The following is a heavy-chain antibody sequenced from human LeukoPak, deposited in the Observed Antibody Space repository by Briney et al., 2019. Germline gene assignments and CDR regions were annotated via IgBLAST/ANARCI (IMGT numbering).Heavy chain of an antibody. V-gene: IGHV3-33*06. CDR1: GFTFSSYW. Sequence: GGSLRLSCAASGFTFSSYWMSWVRQAPGKGLEWVAVIWYDGSNKYYADSVKGRFTISRDNSKNTLYLQMNSLRAEDTAVYYCAKVGGSGWYRLGFDYWGQGTLVTVSS. CDR3: AKVGGSGWYRLGFDY. D-gene: IGHD6-19*01. J-gene: IGHJ4*02. CDR2: IWYDGSNK.